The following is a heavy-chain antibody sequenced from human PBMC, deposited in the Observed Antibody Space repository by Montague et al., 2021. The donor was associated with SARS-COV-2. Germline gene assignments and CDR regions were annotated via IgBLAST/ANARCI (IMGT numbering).Heavy chain of an antibody. CDR2: IYQGAST. D-gene: IGHD4-23*01. V-gene: IGHV4-4*02. J-gene: IGHJ4*02. Sequence: SETLSLTCAVSGDSIMTTDCWSWVRRPPGKGLEWIGEIYQGASTNYNPSLKGRVTMSVDRSKNQVSLELYSVTAADTALYYCVRAGGFHNRPPVWGQGALVIVSS. CDR3: VRAGGFHNRPPV. CDR1: GDSIMTTDC.